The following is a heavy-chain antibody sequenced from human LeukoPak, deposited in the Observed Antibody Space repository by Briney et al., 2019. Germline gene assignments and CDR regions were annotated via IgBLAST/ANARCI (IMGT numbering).Heavy chain of an antibody. Sequence: GGSLRLSCAASGFTFSSYGMHWVRQAPGKGLEWVAVISYDGSNKYYADSVKGRFTISRDNSKNTPYLQMNSLRAEDTAVYYCSPTVTTLDWGQGTLVTVSS. V-gene: IGHV3-30*03. J-gene: IGHJ4*02. D-gene: IGHD4-17*01. CDR3: SPTVTTLD. CDR1: GFTFSSYG. CDR2: ISYDGSNK.